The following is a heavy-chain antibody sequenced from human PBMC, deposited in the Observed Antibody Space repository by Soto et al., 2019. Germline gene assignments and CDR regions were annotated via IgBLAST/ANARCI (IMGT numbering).Heavy chain of an antibody. CDR3: AEHRRPDCFWVFDH. CDR2: LYGNGGGI. J-gene: IGHJ4*02. Sequence: EVQLLESGGGLVQPGGSLRLSCAASGFTFRTYAMSWVRQAPGKGLEWVSGLYGNGGGITYADSVKGRFNISRDNSNNMLYLQMHRVSAEDMAVYYCAEHRRPDCFWVFDHLGQGTLVTVCS. V-gene: IGHV3-23*01. CDR1: GFTFRTYA. D-gene: IGHD3-3*01.